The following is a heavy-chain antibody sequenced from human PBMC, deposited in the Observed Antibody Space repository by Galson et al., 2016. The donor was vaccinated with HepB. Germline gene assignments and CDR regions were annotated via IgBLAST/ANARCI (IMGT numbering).Heavy chain of an antibody. CDR2: ISYDGNHK. V-gene: IGHV3-30*03. J-gene: IGHJ4*02. CDR3: ARGDYGDYHFDY. CDR1: GFTFSTYG. D-gene: IGHD4-17*01. Sequence: SLRLSCAASGFTFSTYGIHWVRQAPGKGLEWAAVISYDGNHKYYADSVKGRFTVSRDNSKNTLYLQMNSLSAEDTAVYYCARGDYGDYHFDYWGQGTLVTVSS.